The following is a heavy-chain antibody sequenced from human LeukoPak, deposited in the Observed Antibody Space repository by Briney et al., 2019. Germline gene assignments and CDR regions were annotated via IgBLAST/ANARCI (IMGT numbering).Heavy chain of an antibody. CDR2: ISGSGGST. V-gene: IGHV3-23*01. CDR3: AKEAAPSTNSPFDY. Sequence: GGSLRLSCAASGFTFSSYAMGWVRQSPGKGLEWVSAISGSGGSTYYADSVKGRFTISRDNSKNTLYLQMSSLRAEDTAVYYCAKEAAPSTNSPFDYWGQGTLVTVSS. J-gene: IGHJ4*02. D-gene: IGHD5/OR15-5a*01. CDR1: GFTFSSYA.